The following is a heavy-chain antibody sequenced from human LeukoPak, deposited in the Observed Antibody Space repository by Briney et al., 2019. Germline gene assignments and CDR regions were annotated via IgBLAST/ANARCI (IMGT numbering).Heavy chain of an antibody. Sequence: SVKVSCKASGGTFSSYAISWVRQAPGQGLEWMGRIIPILGIATYAQKFQGRVTITAAKSTSTAYMELSSLRSEDTAVYYCARSYYYDSSGYYYYYYGMDVWGQGTTVTVSS. V-gene: IGHV1-69*04. CDR2: IIPILGIA. CDR3: ARSYYYDSSGYYYYYYGMDV. J-gene: IGHJ6*02. D-gene: IGHD3-22*01. CDR1: GGTFSSYA.